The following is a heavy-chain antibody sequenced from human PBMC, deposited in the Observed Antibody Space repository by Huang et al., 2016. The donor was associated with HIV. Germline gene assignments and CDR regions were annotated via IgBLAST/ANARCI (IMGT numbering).Heavy chain of an antibody. CDR1: GFSFSSYT. CDR3: AKDRVAGTGHCFDP. J-gene: IGHJ5*02. CDR2: IRGSDNTT. D-gene: IGHD6-19*01. Sequence: EVKLLESGGGLVQPGGSLRLSCAASGFSFSSYTMTWVRQAPGKGLEWVSSIRGSDNTTFYADSVKGRFTISRDNSKNTLYLQMKSLRVDDMAVYYCAKDRVAGTGHCFDPWGQGTLVTVSS. V-gene: IGHV3-23*01.